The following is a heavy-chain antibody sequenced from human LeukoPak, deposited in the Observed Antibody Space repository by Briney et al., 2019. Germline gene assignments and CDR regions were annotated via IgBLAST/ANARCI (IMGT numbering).Heavy chain of an antibody. Sequence: RGSLSLSCAASGFTFSDYYMSWIRQAPGKGLEWVSYISSSGSTIYYADSVKGRFTISRDNAKNSLYLQMNSLRAEDTAVYYCARTIQLFLFDYWGQGTLVTVSS. CDR1: GFTFSDYY. J-gene: IGHJ4*02. V-gene: IGHV3-11*01. CDR3: ARTIQLFLFDY. D-gene: IGHD5-18*01. CDR2: ISSSGSTI.